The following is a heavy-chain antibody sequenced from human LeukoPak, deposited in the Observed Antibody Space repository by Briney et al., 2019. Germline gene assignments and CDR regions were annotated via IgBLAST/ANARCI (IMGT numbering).Heavy chain of an antibody. CDR1: GFTFSSYG. CDR2: ISYDGSNK. CDR3: AKESKWELEPYYFDY. Sequence: GGSLRLSCAASGFTFSSYGMHWVRQAPGKGLEWVAVISYDGSNKYYADSVKGRFTISRDNSKNTLYLQMNSLRAEDTAVYYCAKESKWELEPYYFDYWGQGTLVTVSS. D-gene: IGHD1-26*01. J-gene: IGHJ4*02. V-gene: IGHV3-30*18.